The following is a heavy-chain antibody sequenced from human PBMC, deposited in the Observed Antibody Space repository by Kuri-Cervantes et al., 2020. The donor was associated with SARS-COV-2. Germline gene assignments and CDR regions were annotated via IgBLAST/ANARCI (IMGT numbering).Heavy chain of an antibody. CDR1: GYTFTGYY. V-gene: IGHV1-2*04. J-gene: IGHJ4*02. CDR3: ARGEAARGLMVVFKWRGAGPLHF. Sequence: ASVKVSCKASGYTFTGYYMHWVRQAPGQGLEWMGWLNPNTGGTNYAQKFQGWVTMTRDTSLTKAYMELTRLTSDDSAVYFCARGEAARGLMVVFKWRGAGPLHFWGQGTLVTVSS. CDR2: LNPNTGGT. D-gene: IGHD3-10*01.